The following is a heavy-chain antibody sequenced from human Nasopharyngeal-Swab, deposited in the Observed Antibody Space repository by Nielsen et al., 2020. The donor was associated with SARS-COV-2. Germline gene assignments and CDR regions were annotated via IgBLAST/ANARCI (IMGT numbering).Heavy chain of an antibody. V-gene: IGHV5-51*01. D-gene: IGHD1-26*01. CDR1: GYSFTSFC. Sequence: GESLKIFCQGSGYSFTSFCIAWVRQMPGKGLEWMGIIFPGDSDARYSPSFHGQVTISVDKSINTAYLQWSSLKASDTAKYYCAIGAAVGTLFHGMDVWGQGTMVTVSS. CDR3: AIGAAVGTLFHGMDV. CDR2: IFPGDSDA. J-gene: IGHJ6*02.